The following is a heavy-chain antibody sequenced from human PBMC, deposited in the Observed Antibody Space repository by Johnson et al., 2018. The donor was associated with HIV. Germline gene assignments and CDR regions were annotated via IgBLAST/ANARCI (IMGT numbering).Heavy chain of an antibody. CDR3: ATRDPTYRPGAFDL. Sequence: QMQLVESGGGVVQPGRSLRLSCAASGFTFSSYAMHWVRQAPGKGLEWVAVISYDGSNKYYAASVKGRFIISRDNAKKSLYLQMNSLRAEDTAVYYCATRDPTYRPGAFDLWGQGTMVTVSS. V-gene: IGHV3-30-3*01. J-gene: IGHJ3*01. CDR2: ISYDGSNK. CDR1: GFTFSSYA. D-gene: IGHD1-14*01.